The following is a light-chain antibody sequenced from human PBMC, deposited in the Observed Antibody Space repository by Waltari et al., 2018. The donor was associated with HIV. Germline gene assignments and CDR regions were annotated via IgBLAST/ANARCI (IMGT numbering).Light chain of an antibody. CDR1: NIGSKS. Sequence: SYVLTQPPSVSVAPGQTARITCGGNNIGSKSVHWYQQKPGQAPVLVVYDVSDRPSGIPERFSGSNSGNTATLTISRVEAGDEADYYCQVWDSSSDHTRVFGGGTKLTVL. J-gene: IGLJ2*01. CDR2: DVS. CDR3: QVWDSSSDHTRV. V-gene: IGLV3-21*02.